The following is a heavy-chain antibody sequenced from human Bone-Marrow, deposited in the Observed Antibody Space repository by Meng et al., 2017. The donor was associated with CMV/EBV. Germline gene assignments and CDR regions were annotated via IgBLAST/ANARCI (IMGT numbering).Heavy chain of an antibody. CDR3: ARAPPGGFYDFWSGYYSYYYYYYGMDV. J-gene: IGHJ6*02. CDR2: MNPNSGNT. V-gene: IGHV1-8*02. D-gene: IGHD3-3*01. CDR1: GGTFSSYA. Sequence: ASVKVSCKASGGTFSSYAFSWVRQATGQGLEWMGWMNPNSGNTGYAQKFQGRVTMTRNTSISTAYMELSSLRSEDTAVYYCARAPPGGFYDFWSGYYSYYYYYYGMDVWGQGTTVTVSS.